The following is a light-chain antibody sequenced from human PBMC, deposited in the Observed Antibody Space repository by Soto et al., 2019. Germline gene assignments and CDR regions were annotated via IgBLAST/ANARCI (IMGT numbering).Light chain of an antibody. J-gene: IGKJ4*01. CDR3: QQGKSFPFT. CDR2: AAS. CDR1: QAISSW. Sequence: DIQMTQSPFSVSASVGDRVTITCRASQAISSWLAWYQQKPGRAPKLLIHAASSLYSGVPSRFSGNGYETDFTLTITSLQPEDFATYYCQQGKSFPFTFGGGTKVEIK. V-gene: IGKV1D-12*01.